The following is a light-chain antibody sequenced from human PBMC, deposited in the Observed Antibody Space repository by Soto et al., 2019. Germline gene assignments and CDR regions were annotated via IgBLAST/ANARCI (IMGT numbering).Light chain of an antibody. CDR2: WAS. J-gene: IGKJ2*01. CDR1: QSVLYSSNNKNY. CDR3: QQYYSSPPHT. V-gene: IGKV4-1*01. Sequence: DIVMTQSPDSLAVSLGERATINCKSSQSVLYSSNNKNYLAWYQQKPGQPPKLLIYWASTRESGVPDRFSGSGFGTDFTLTISSLQAEDVAVYYCQQYYSSPPHTFGQGTKLEIK.